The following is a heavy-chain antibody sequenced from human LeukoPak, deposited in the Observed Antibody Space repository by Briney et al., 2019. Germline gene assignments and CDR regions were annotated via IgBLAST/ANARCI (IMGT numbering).Heavy chain of an antibody. D-gene: IGHD6-13*01. V-gene: IGHV3-23*01. J-gene: IGHJ4*02. CDR2: IGGSGGTT. Sequence: GGSLRLSCAASGFTFSSYSMSWVRQAPGKGLEWVLSIGGSGGTTYYADSVKGRFTISRDNSKNTLYVQMNSLRADDTAIYYCAKGTSSSCLTPFDYWGQGTLVTVSS. CDR1: GFTFSSYS. CDR3: AKGTSSSCLTPFDY.